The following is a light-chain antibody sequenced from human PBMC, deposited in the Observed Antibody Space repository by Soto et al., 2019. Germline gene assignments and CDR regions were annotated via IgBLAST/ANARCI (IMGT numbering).Light chain of an antibody. Sequence: GDKVTITCRASQSIGRWLAWYQQKPGKAPKLLIYSASTLESGVPSRFSGSGSGTEFTLTLSSLQSEDFATYYCQQYNSYPRTFGQGTKVDIK. CDR2: SAS. CDR1: QSIGRW. CDR3: QQYNSYPRT. J-gene: IGKJ1*01. V-gene: IGKV1-5*01.